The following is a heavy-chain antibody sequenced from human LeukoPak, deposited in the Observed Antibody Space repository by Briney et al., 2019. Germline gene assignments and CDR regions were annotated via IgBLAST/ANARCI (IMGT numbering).Heavy chain of an antibody. CDR3: ATVPPSITIFGVGDYYYYGMDV. CDR2: FDPEGGET. V-gene: IGHV1-24*01. J-gene: IGHJ6*02. CDR1: GYTLTELS. D-gene: IGHD3-3*01. Sequence: ASVKVSCKVSGYTLTELSMHWVRQAPGKGLEWMGGFDPEGGETIYAQKFQGRVTMTEDTSTDTAYMELSSLRSEDTAVYYCATVPPSITIFGVGDYYYYGMDVWGQGTTVTVSS.